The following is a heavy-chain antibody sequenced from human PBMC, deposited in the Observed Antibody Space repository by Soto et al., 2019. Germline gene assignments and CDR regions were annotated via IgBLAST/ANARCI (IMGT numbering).Heavy chain of an antibody. D-gene: IGHD4-4*01. V-gene: IGHV1-46*01. J-gene: IGHJ6*02. CDR3: SREDYNYYYYYFGMDV. CDR1: GYTFTSYY. CDR2: INPSGGST. Sequence: ASVKVSCNASGYTFTSYYMHWVRQAPGQGLEWMGIINPSGGSTSYAQKFQGRVTMTRDTSTSAVYMELSSLRSEDTAVYYRSREDYNYYYYYFGMDVWGEGTKVGASS.